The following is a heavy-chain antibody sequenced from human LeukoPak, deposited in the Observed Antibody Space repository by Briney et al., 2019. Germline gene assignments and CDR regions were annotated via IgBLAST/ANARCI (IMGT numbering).Heavy chain of an antibody. J-gene: IGHJ4*02. CDR1: GFTFSSYS. D-gene: IGHD6-19*01. CDR2: SSTTGSSI. CDR3: ARVQRGIAVALDY. V-gene: IGHV3-48*04. Sequence: GRSLRLSCAASGFTFSSYSMNWVRQAPGKGLEWVSYSSTTGSSIYYADSVKGRLTISRDNVKHLLYLQMHSLRAEDTAVYYCARVQRGIAVALDYWGQGTLATVSS.